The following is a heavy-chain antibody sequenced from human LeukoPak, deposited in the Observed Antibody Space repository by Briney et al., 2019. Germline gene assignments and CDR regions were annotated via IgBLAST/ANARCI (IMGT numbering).Heavy chain of an antibody. Sequence: GGSLRLSCAATGFTFSTYGMHWVRQTPGKGLEWVAFIRYDGTIKYYADSVKGRFTVSRDNSKNMLYLQMNSLRAEDTAVYYCAKDRGSGYVLDYWGQGTLVTVSS. J-gene: IGHJ4*02. CDR3: AKDRGSGYVLDY. D-gene: IGHD3-22*01. CDR2: IRYDGTIK. CDR1: GFTFSTYG. V-gene: IGHV3-30*02.